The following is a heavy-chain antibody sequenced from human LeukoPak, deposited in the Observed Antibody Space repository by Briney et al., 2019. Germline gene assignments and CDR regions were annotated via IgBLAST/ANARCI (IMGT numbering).Heavy chain of an antibody. CDR1: GASINTYY. Sequence: PSETLSLTCTVSGASINTYYWSWIRQPPGKGLEWIGYIYYSGTTSYNPSLKTRVTISIDTSKNQFSLKLSSVTAADTAVYYCARDRPSGSGSSFSLGMDVWGQGTTVTVSS. J-gene: IGHJ6*02. CDR2: IYYSGTT. V-gene: IGHV4-59*01. D-gene: IGHD3-10*01. CDR3: ARDRPSGSGSSFSLGMDV.